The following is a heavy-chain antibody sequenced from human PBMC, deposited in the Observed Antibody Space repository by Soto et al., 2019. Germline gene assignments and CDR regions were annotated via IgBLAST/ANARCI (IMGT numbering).Heavy chain of an antibody. V-gene: IGHV3-23*01. D-gene: IGHD1-26*01. CDR1: GCTFSSYA. Sequence: GSLRLSCAASGCTFSSYAMSWFRQAPGNGLEWVSAISGSGGSTYYADSVKGRFTISRDNSKNTLYLQMNSLRAEDTAVYYCAKDALSFGSYYASLEYWGQRTLLPVS. CDR2: ISGSGGST. J-gene: IGHJ4*02. CDR3: AKDALSFGSYYASLEY.